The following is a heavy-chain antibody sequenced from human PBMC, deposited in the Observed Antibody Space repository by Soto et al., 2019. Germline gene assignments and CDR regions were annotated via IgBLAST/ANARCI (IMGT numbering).Heavy chain of an antibody. CDR1: GFTFSNYA. CDR2: ISGSGGST. Sequence: EVQLLESGGNLVQPGGSLRLSCAASGFTFSNYAMNWVRQAPGKGLEWVSVISGSGGSTYYADSVKGRFTISRDNXKXXLYLQMNSLRAEDTAVYYCAKRLRSGIYYPTGIDYWGQGTLVTVSS. J-gene: IGHJ4*02. V-gene: IGHV3-23*01. CDR3: AKRLRSGIYYPTGIDY. D-gene: IGHD1-26*01.